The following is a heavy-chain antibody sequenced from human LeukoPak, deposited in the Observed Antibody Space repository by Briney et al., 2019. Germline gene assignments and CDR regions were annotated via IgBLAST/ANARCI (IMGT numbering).Heavy chain of an antibody. CDR2: IYTSGST. D-gene: IGHD3-22*01. CDR3: ARDPGDYYDSSGLSTDAFDI. V-gene: IGHV4-4*07. J-gene: IGHJ3*02. Sequence: PSETLSLTCTASGGSISSYYWSWFRQPAGKGLEWIGRIYTSGSTNYNPSLKSRVTMSVDTSKNQFSLKLSSVTAADTAVYYCARDPGDYYDSSGLSTDAFDIWGQGTMVTVSS. CDR1: GGSISSYY.